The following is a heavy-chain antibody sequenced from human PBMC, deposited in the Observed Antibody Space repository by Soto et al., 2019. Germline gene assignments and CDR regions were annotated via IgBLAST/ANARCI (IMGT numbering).Heavy chain of an antibody. CDR2: ISFDESNK. V-gene: IGHV3-30*04. Sequence: GGSLRLSGAACGFSFSNYAMHWVRQAPGKWLEWVALISFDESNKYYADSVKGLFSISRDNSENTLYLQMNSLRPEDTGLYYRATAFRTFHYVSGSSSVGLPHWRRGTLVTVSS. CDR1: GFSFSNYA. J-gene: IGHJ4*02. CDR3: ATAFRTFHYVSGSSSVGLPH. D-gene: IGHD3-16*01.